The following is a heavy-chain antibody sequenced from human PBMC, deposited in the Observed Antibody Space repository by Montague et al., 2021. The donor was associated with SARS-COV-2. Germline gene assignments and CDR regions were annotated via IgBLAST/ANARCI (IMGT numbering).Heavy chain of an antibody. V-gene: IGHV4-39*07. D-gene: IGHD6-19*01. J-gene: IGHJ4*02. CDR3: ARGNRIAVAGTDFDY. CDR2: IYYSGST. Sequence: SETLSLTCTVSGGSISTSPYFWGWIRQPPGKGLEWIGSIYYSGSTYYNPSLKSRVAISMDTSENQFSLKLSSVTAADTAVYYCARGNRIAVAGTDFDYWGQGTLVTVYS. CDR1: GGSISTSPYF.